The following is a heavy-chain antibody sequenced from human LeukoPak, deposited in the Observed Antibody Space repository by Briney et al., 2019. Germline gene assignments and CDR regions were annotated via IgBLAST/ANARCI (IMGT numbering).Heavy chain of an antibody. D-gene: IGHD3-22*01. Sequence: SETLSLTCTVSGVSISSSNSYWGWIRQPPGKGLEWIGDVGHSGSADYNPSLKSRVTVSADPSKTPFSLKLTSVTAADTAVYYCATRGDYSDTSGNSYDALDIWGQGTMVTVSS. CDR2: VGHSGSA. J-gene: IGHJ3*02. CDR1: GVSISSSNSY. CDR3: ATRGDYSDTSGNSYDALDI. V-gene: IGHV4-39*07.